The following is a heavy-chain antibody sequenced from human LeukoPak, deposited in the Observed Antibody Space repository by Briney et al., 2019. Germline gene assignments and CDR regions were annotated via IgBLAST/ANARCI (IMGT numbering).Heavy chain of an antibody. J-gene: IGHJ6*04. CDR1: GGPFSGYY. V-gene: IGHV4-34*01. D-gene: IGHD3-10*01. Sequence: SETLSLTCAVYGGPFSGYYWSWIRQPPGKGLEWIGEINHSGSTNYNPSLKSRVTISVDTSKNQFSLKLSSVTAADTAVYYCARVGAGGVTMVRGWSGMDVWGKGTTVTVSS. CDR2: INHSGST. CDR3: ARVGAGGVTMVRGWSGMDV.